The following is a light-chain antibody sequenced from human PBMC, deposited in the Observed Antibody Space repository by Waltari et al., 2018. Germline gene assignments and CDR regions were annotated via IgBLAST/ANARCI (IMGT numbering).Light chain of an antibody. Sequence: DIVLTQSPGTLSLSPGDRATLSCKASQNIDDRYLAWYQHKPGQAPRLLIFGVSNRATGIPDRFSGSGSGTDFTLNISRLEPEDVALFYCQYSATSSFTFGPGTKV. V-gene: IGKV3-20*01. CDR1: QNIDDRY. J-gene: IGKJ3*01. CDR2: GVS. CDR3: QYSATSSFT.